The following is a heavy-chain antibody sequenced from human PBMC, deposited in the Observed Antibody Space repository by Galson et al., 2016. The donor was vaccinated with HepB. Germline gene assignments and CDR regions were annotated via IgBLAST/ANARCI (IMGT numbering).Heavy chain of an antibody. CDR2: MSYDGGNK. D-gene: IGHD3-10*01. CDR3: ARDKSGGYYGSGTYLRNYYAMDV. V-gene: IGHV3-30*04. J-gene: IGHJ6*02. Sequence: SLRLSCAASGFTFRNFAVHWVRQAPGKGLEWVAGMSYDGGNKYYADSVKGRFTISRDNSKNTLFLQMNSLRAEDTAVYYCARDKSGGYYGSGTYLRNYYAMDVWGQGTTVTVSS. CDR1: GFTFRNFA.